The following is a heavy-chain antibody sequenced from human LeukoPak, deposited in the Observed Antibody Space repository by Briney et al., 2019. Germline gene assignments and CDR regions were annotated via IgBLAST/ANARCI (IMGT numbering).Heavy chain of an antibody. V-gene: IGHV1-46*02. CDR1: GYPFNSYY. CDR3: ARGGYCGGNSCYLDQ. J-gene: IGHJ4*02. Sequence: EASVKVSCKASGYPFNSYYIHWVRQAPGQGLEWMGILNPSGGGASYAHKFQGRVALTRDMSTSTVYMEVSGLTSEVTAVYYCARGGYCGGNSCYLDQWGQGSLVTVSS. D-gene: IGHD2-2*01. CDR2: LNPSGGGA.